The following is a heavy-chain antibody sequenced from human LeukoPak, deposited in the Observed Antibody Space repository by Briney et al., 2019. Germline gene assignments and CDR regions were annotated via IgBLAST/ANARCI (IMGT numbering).Heavy chain of an antibody. CDR2: IKQDGSEK. J-gene: IGHJ4*02. D-gene: IGHD1-14*01. Sequence: GGSLRLSCAASGFTFSSYWMSWVRQAPGKGLEWVANIKQDGSEKYYVDSVKGRFTISRDNAKNTLSLQMNSLRVEDTAVYYCTTTFEFWGQGVLSPSPQ. V-gene: IGHV3-7*01. CDR3: TTTFEF. CDR1: GFTFSSYW.